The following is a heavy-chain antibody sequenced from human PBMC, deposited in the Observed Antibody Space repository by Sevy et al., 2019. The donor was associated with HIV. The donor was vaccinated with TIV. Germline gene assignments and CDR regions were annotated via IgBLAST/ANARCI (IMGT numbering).Heavy chain of an antibody. CDR1: KFPFRSNG. Sequence: EGSLRLSCVASKFPFRSNGFHWVRQPPGKDLEWLSYIDFDGSDRKYADSVKGRFTVSRDNSKNTLYLQMNSLRAEDMAVYYCAKDLRVVIPAAMQPADLWGQGTLVTVSS. CDR2: IDFDGSDR. V-gene: IGHV3-30*02. J-gene: IGHJ5*02. CDR3: AKDLRVVIPAAMQPADL. D-gene: IGHD2-2*01.